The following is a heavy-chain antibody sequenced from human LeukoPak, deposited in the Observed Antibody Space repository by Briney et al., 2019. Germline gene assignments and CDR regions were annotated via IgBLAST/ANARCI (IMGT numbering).Heavy chain of an antibody. CDR1: GDSVSSYY. CDR2: FYNSGSN. CDR3: ARQGELAIDY. D-gene: IGHD1-26*01. V-gene: IGHV4-4*07. J-gene: IGHJ4*02. Sequence: PSETLSLTCTVSGDSVSSYYWSWIRQPAGKGLEWIGRFYNSGSNDYNPSLMGRVTMSVDSSKNQFSSKLSSVTAADTAVYYCARQGELAIDYWGQGTLVTVSS.